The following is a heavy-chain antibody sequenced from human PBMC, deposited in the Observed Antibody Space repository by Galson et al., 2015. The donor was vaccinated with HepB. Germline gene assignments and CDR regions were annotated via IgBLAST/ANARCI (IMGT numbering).Heavy chain of an antibody. CDR2: IRSKIDGETT. CDR3: TKVLGAAAGRCAY. CDR1: GFSVTNAW. D-gene: IGHD6-13*01. J-gene: IGHJ4*02. V-gene: IGHV3-15*01. Sequence: SLRLSCAASGFSVTNAWMSWVRQAPGKGLEWVARIRSKIDGETTHYAAAVKGRFTISKDNSKNMVYLQMNSLNTEDTAVYYCTKVLGAAAGRCAYWGQGTPVTVSS.